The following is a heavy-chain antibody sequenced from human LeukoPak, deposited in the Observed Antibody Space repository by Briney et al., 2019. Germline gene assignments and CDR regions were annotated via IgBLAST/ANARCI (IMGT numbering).Heavy chain of an antibody. D-gene: IGHD2-8*01. CDR3: ARSAVLNYGMDV. CDR2: IIPILGIA. V-gene: IGHV1-69*04. J-gene: IGHJ6*02. CDR1: GGTFSSYA. Sequence: ASVTVSCKASGGTFSSYAISWVRQAPGQGLEWTGRIIPILGIANYAQKFQGRVTITADKSTSTAYMELSSLRSEDTAVYYCARSAVLNYGMDVWGQGTTVTVSS.